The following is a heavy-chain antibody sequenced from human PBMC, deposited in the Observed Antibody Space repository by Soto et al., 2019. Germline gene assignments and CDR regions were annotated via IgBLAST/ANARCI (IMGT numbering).Heavy chain of an antibody. J-gene: IGHJ4*02. D-gene: IGHD3-16*01. CDR3: ARDQGAEDGPLSHFDY. V-gene: IGHV3-7*05. CDR1: GFTFSSYW. Sequence: GGSLRLSCAASGFTFSSYWMSWVRQAPGKGLEWVANIKQDGSEKYYVDSVKGRFTISRDNAKNSLYLQMNSLRAEDTAVYYCARDQGAEDGPLSHFDYWGQGTLVTVSS. CDR2: IKQDGSEK.